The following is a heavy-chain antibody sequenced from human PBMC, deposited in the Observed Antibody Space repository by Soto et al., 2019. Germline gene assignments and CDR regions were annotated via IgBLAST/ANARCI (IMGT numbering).Heavy chain of an antibody. Sequence: LRLSCAASGFTFSSYAMSWIRQPPGKGLEWIGEINHSGSTNYTPSLKSRLTTSVDTSKNQSSLKLSSVTAADTAVYYCASHSRAAAPDDYWGQGTLVTVSS. CDR2: INHSGST. J-gene: IGHJ4*02. D-gene: IGHD6-13*01. V-gene: IGHV4-34*01. CDR1: GFTFSSYA. CDR3: ASHSRAAAPDDY.